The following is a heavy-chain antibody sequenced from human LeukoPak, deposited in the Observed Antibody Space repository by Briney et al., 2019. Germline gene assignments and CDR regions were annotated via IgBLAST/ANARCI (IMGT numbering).Heavy chain of an antibody. CDR3: AREDSYYDAVAWFDP. CDR1: GYSISSGYY. D-gene: IGHD3-22*01. Sequence: SETLSLTCTVSGYSISSGYYWGWIRQPPGKGLEWIGSIYHSGSTYYNPSLKSRVTISVDTSKNQFSLQLNSVTPEDTAVYYCAREDSYYDAVAWFDPWGQGTLVTVSS. J-gene: IGHJ5*02. V-gene: IGHV4-38-2*02. CDR2: IYHSGST.